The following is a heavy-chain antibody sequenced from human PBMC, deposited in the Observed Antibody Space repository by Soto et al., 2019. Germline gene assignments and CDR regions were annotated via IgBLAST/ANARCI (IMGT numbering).Heavy chain of an antibody. CDR2: MSYDRSNK. CDR3: AKGHPTDDYHGSGSIFYYYYAMDV. J-gene: IGHJ6*02. CDR1: GFIFSSYG. V-gene: IGHV3-30*18. Sequence: QVLLVESGGGVVQPGRSLRLSCAASGFIFSSYGMHWVRQAPGKGLEWVAVMSYDRSNKYYADSVKGRFTISRDNSKNTLYLNMNSLRTEDTAIYYCAKGHPTDDYHGSGSIFYYYYAMDVWGQGTTVTVSS. D-gene: IGHD3-10*01.